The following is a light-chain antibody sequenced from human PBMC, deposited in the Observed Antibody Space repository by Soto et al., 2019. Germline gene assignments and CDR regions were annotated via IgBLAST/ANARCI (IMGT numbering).Light chain of an antibody. CDR1: QRVSGSS. Sequence: VLTQSPGSLSLSPGDRATLSCRASQRVSGSSLAWYQQKPGQAPRLLIYGGSNRATGVPDRFSGSGSGADFTLTISSVEPEDFAVYHCQQYGNSPSFGQGTKLEIK. CDR2: GGS. CDR3: QQYGNSPS. J-gene: IGKJ2*01. V-gene: IGKV3-20*01.